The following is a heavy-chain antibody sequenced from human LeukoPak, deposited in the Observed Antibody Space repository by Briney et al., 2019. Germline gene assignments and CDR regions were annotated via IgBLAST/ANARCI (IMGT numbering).Heavy chain of an antibody. CDR3: ARGPRITMVRGGQWYYYMDV. V-gene: IGHV1-46*01. CDR1: GYTFTSNY. D-gene: IGHD3-10*01. J-gene: IGHJ6*03. CDR2: INPSGGST. Sequence: GASVKVSCKASGYTFTSNYIHWVRQAPGQGLEWMGLINPSGGSTNYAQKFQGRVTMTRDTSTSTLYMELSSLRSEDTAVYYCARGPRITMVRGGQWYYYMDVWGKGTTVTISS.